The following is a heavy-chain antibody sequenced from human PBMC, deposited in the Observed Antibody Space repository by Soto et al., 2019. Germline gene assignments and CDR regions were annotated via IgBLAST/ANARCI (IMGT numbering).Heavy chain of an antibody. CDR1: GYTFTSYD. CDR2: MNPNSGNT. Sequence: GASVKVSCKASGYTFTSYDINWVRQATGQGLEWMGWMNPNSGNTGYAQKFQGRVTMTRNTSISTAYMELSSLRSEDTAVYYCARGYCSGGRCPPLYYYYKDVWGKGTTVTVSS. J-gene: IGHJ6*03. CDR3: ARGYCSGGRCPPLYYYYKDV. D-gene: IGHD2-15*01. V-gene: IGHV1-8*01.